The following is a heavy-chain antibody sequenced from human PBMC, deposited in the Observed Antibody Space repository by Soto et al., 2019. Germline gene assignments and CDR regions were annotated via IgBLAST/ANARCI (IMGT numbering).Heavy chain of an antibody. D-gene: IGHD3-10*01. CDR2: IYDSGTI. V-gene: IGHV4-59*08. CDR3: ARHYGSEPYPLAY. J-gene: IGHJ4*02. Sequence: KASETLSLTCTVSGGSISGYYWSWIRQTPGKGLEWIAYIYDSGTINYNPSLSSRVTISRDTSKNQFSLKLRAVTATDTAVYYCARHYGSEPYPLAYWGQGTLVTVSS. CDR1: GGSISGYY.